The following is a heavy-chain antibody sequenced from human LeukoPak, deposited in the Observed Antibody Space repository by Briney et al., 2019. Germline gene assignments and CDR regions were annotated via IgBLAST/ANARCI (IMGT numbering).Heavy chain of an antibody. J-gene: IGHJ4*02. V-gene: IGHV3-23*01. CDR2: ISGSGGST. D-gene: IGHD3-3*01. CDR3: AKGVTIFGVVSLTEVGYDY. Sequence: GSLRLSCAASGFTFSSYAMSWVRQAPGKGLEWVSAISGSGGSTYYADSVKGRFTISRDNSKNTLYLQMNSLRAEDTAVYYCAKGVTIFGVVSLTEVGYDYWGQGTLVTVSS. CDR1: GFTFSSYA.